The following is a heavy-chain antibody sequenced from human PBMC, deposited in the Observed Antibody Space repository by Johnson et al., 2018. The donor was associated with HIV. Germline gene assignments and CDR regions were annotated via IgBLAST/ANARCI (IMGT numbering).Heavy chain of an antibody. J-gene: IGHJ3*01. CDR1: GFTFSSYD. CDR2: IGTAGDP. V-gene: IGHV3-13*05. Sequence: VQLVESGGALVKPGGSLRLSCVASGFTFSSYDMHWVRQATGKGLEWVPAIGTAGDPYYRGSVQGRFTSSRNNAKNSLYLQMNSLSAEDTAVYFCATVWRNEGRHAFDVWGQGTMVTVSS. D-gene: IGHD1-1*01. CDR3: ATVWRNEGRHAFDV.